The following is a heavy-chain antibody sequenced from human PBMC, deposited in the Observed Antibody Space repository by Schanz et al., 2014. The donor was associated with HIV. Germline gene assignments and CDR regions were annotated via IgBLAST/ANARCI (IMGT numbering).Heavy chain of an antibody. Sequence: WTWIRQFPGLGLEWIGGVRHIGGTNYNPSLKSRVTMSMDMSKNQFSLNLTSVTAADTAVYFCARGDFGGSSVDYWGHGSMVTVSS. V-gene: IGHV4-34*01. J-gene: IGHJ4*01. CDR2: VRHIGGT. CDR3: ARGDFGGSSVDY. D-gene: IGHD4-17*01.